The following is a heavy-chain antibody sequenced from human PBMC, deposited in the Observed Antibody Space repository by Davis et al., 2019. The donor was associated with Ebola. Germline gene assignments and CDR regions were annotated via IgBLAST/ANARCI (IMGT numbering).Heavy chain of an antibody. D-gene: IGHD3-22*01. CDR1: GFTFSSYG. V-gene: IGHV3-30*03. Sequence: GESLKISCAASGFTFSSYGMHWVRQAPGKGLEWVAVISYDGSNKYYADSVKGRFTISRDNSKNTLYLQMNSLRAEDTAVYYCARYYYDSSGYYYGGWFDPWGQGTLVTVSS. J-gene: IGHJ5*02. CDR2: ISYDGSNK. CDR3: ARYYYDSSGYYYGGWFDP.